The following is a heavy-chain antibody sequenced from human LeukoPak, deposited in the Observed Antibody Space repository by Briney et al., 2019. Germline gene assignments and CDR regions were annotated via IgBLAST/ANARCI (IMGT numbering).Heavy chain of an antibody. D-gene: IGHD1-26*01. CDR3: ARAVSGSYYNY. V-gene: IGHV4-61*02. CDR1: GASISSGSYY. CDR2: IYTSGST. J-gene: IGHJ4*02. Sequence: SETLSLTCTVSGASISSGSYYWSWIRQPAGKRLEWIGRIYTSGSTNYNPSLKSRVTISVDTSKNQFSLKLSSVTAADTAVYYCARAVSGSYYNYWGQGTLVTVSS.